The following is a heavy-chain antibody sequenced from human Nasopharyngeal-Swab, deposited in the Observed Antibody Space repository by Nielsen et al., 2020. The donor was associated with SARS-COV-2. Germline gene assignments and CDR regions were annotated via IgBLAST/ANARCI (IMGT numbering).Heavy chain of an antibody. V-gene: IGHV3-30*03. CDR2: IAHDASNE. J-gene: IGHJ4*02. D-gene: IGHD4-17*01. CDR3: ARDAPAHYGAFY. CDR1: GFTFSSFG. Sequence: GESLKISRAASGFTFSSFGMHWVRQAPGKGLEWVAFIAHDASNEYYGDSVKGRFSISRNSSKNTLYLQMDSLRGEDTAVYYCARDAPAHYGAFYWGRGTLVTVSS.